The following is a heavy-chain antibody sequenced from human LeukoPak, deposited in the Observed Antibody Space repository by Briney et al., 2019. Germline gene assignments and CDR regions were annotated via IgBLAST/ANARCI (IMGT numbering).Heavy chain of an antibody. D-gene: IGHD6-19*01. CDR2: IYHSGNT. V-gene: IGHV4-38-2*02. Sequence: PSETLSLTCTVSSYSISSGNYWGWIRQPPGKGLEWIGSIYHSGNTYYNPSLKSRVTISVDTSENQFSLKLSSVTAADTAVYYCACEHDSGWYRSSWFDPWGQGTLVTVSS. CDR1: SYSISSGNY. CDR3: ACEHDSGWYRSSWFDP. J-gene: IGHJ5*02.